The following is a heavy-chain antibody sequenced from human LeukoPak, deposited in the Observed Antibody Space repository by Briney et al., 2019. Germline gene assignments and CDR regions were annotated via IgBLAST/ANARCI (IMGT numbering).Heavy chain of an antibody. CDR1: GFTFSSYS. Sequence: KPGGSLRPSCAASGFTFSSYSMNWVRQAPGKGLEWVSSISSSSSYIYYADSVEGRFTISRDNAKNSLYLQMNSLRAEDTAVYYCARDEAVVPAAIPDYYYYYYMDVWGKGTTVTVSS. CDR3: ARDEAVVPAAIPDYYYYYYMDV. V-gene: IGHV3-21*01. D-gene: IGHD2-2*01. CDR2: ISSSSSYI. J-gene: IGHJ6*03.